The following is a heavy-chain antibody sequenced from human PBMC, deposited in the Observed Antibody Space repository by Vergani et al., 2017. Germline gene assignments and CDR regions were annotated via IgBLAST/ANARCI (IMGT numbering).Heavy chain of an antibody. CDR3: AGDGSGSVLGMDV. CDR2: IYHSGST. J-gene: IGHJ6*02. Sequence: QVQLQESGPGLVKPSETLSLTCTVSGYSISSGYYWGWIRQPPGKGLECIGSIYHSGSTYYNPSLKSRVTILVDTSKNQFFRKLRSVTAADTAVYYCAGDGSGSVLGMDVWGQGTTVTVSS. CDR1: GYSISSGYY. V-gene: IGHV4-38-2*02. D-gene: IGHD3-10*01.